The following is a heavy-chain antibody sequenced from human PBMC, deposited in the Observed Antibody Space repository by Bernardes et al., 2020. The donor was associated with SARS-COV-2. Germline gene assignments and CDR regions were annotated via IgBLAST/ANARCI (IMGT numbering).Heavy chain of an antibody. J-gene: IGHJ6*02. CDR1: GYTLTELS. V-gene: IGHV1-24*01. CDR3: ATGVVAGVYYYYYYGMDV. CDR2: FDPEDGET. Sequence: ASVKVSCKVSGYTLTELSMHWVRQAPGKGLEWMGGFDPEDGETIYAQKFQGRVTMTEDTSTDTAYMELSSLRSEDTAVYYCATGVVAGVYYYYYYGMDVWGHGTTVTVSS. D-gene: IGHD6-19*01.